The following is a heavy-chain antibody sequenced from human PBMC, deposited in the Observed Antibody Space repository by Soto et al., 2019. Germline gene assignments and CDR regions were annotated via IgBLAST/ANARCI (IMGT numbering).Heavy chain of an antibody. J-gene: IGHJ1*01. CDR1: GGSISSFH. CDR3: ARGVVGASTGFQH. CDR2: ISNSGST. V-gene: IGHV4-59*01. Sequence: SETLSLTCSVSGGSISSFHWSWIRQPPGKGLEWIGFISNSGSTNYNPSLKSRVTISLDTSKNQFSLKLSSVSAADTAVYYCARGVVGASTGFQHWGQGTLVTVSS. D-gene: IGHD1-26*01.